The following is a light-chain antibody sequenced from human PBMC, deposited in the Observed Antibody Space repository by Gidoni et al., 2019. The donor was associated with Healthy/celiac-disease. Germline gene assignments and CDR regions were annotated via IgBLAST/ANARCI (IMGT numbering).Light chain of an antibody. CDR2: GAS. J-gene: IGKJ2*02. CDR3: KQYNNWPPCT. V-gene: IGKV3-15*01. CDR1: QSVSSN. Sequence: EIVMTQSPSTLSVSPGERATLSCRASQSVSSNLAWYQQKPGQAPRLLIYGASTRATGIPARFSGSGSGTEFTLTISSMQSEDFAVYYCKQYNNWPPCTFGQGTKLEIK.